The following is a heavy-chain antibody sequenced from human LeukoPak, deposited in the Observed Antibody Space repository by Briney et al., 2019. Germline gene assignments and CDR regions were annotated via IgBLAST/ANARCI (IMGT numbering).Heavy chain of an antibody. CDR3: VKDVWGHSGGAGAFDI. J-gene: IGHJ3*02. Sequence: GRSLRLSCGASGFTFSNYGMHWVRQAPGKGLEWVALISYDGSTKYYADSVKGRSTISRDNSKNTLFLQMNSLRAEDTAVYYCVKDVWGHSGGAGAFDIWGQGTMVTVSS. D-gene: IGHD1-26*01. CDR2: ISYDGSTK. V-gene: IGHV3-30*18. CDR1: GFTFSNYG.